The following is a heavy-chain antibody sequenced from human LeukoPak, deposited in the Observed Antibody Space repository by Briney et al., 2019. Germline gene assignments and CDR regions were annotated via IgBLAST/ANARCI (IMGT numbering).Heavy chain of an antibody. V-gene: IGHV1-69*04. Sequence: ASVKVSCKASGYTFTSYDINWVRQATGQGLEWMGRIIPILGIANYAQKFQGRVTITADKSTSTAYMELSSLRSEDTAVYYCARGVVGAFDYWGQGTLVTVSS. CDR2: IIPILGIA. J-gene: IGHJ4*02. CDR3: ARGVVGAFDY. D-gene: IGHD1-26*01. CDR1: GYTFTSYD.